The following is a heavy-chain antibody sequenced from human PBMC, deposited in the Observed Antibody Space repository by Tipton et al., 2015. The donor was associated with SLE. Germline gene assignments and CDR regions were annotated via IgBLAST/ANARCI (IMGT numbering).Heavy chain of an antibody. J-gene: IGHJ3*02. CDR3: ARRLGAVDM. V-gene: IGHV4-59*08. CDR1: GGSISSYY. D-gene: IGHD6-19*01. CDR2: IYYSGST. Sequence: LRLSCTVSGGSISSYYWSWIRQPPGKGLEWIGYIYYSGSTNYNPSFKGRVTISVDTSKNQFSMKLSSVTAADTAVYYCARRLGAVDMWGQGTMVAVSS.